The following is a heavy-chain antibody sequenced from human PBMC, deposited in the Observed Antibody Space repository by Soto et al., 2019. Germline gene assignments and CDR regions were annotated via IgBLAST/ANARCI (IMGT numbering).Heavy chain of an antibody. J-gene: IGHJ5*01. Sequence: GGSLRLSCAASGFRFRTRAMSWVRQAPGKGLEWVASIRPGGDSTYYADSVKGRFAVSRDNSNVTLYLQMDSLRVEDTAIYYCTTHEEGAPWAGGFDSWGQGTLVTVSS. D-gene: IGHD1-26*01. CDR3: TTHEEGAPWAGGFDS. CDR1: GFRFRTRA. V-gene: IGHV3-23*01. CDR2: IRPGGDST.